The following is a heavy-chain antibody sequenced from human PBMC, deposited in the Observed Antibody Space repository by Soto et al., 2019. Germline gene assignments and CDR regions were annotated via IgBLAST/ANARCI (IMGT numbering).Heavy chain of an antibody. CDR1: GDSVSSNSAA. CDR3: ARDLDSSSWYNFGYYYGMDV. Sequence: SQTLSLTCAISGDSVSSNSAAWNWIRQSPSRGLEWLGRTYYRSKWYNDYAVSVKSRITINPDTSKNQFSLQLNSVTPEDTAVYYCARDLDSSSWYNFGYYYGMDVWGQGTTVTVSS. J-gene: IGHJ6*02. D-gene: IGHD6-13*01. V-gene: IGHV6-1*01. CDR2: TYYRSKWYN.